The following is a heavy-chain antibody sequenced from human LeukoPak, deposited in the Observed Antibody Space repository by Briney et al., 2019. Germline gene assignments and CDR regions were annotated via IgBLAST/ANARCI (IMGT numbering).Heavy chain of an antibody. D-gene: IGHD5-12*01. J-gene: IGHJ5*02. CDR2: IYSGGST. Sequence: GGSLRLSCAASGFTVSSNYMSWVRQAPGKGLEWVSVIYSGGSTYYADSVKGRFTIPRDNSKNTLYLQMNSLRAEDTAVYYCARAKYSGYVNWFDPWGQGTLVTVSS. CDR3: ARAKYSGYVNWFDP. V-gene: IGHV3-53*01. CDR1: GFTVSSNY.